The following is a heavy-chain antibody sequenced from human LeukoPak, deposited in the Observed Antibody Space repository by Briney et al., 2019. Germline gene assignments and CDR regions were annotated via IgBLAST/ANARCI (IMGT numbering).Heavy chain of an antibody. CDR3: ARDHRDGSYYYYGMDV. V-gene: IGHV1-8*01. D-gene: IGHD3-10*01. CDR2: MNPNSGNT. J-gene: IGHJ6*02. CDR1: GYTFTSYD. Sequence: ASVKASCKASGYTFTSYDINWVRQATGQGLEWMGWMNPNSGNTGYAQKFQGRVTMTRNTSISTAYMELSSLRSEDTAVYYCARDHRDGSYYYYGMDVWGQGTTVTVSS.